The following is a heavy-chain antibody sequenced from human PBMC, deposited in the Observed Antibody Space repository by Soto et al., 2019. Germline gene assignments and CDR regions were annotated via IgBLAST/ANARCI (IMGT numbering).Heavy chain of an antibody. Sequence: SVKVSCKASGGSFSNCGISWVRQAPGQGLEWMGGIVPVFGRPNYAQRFRGRLTITADESTSTGYMELISLRAEDTAVYYCAKEAIIWGGSSRYSDYWGQGTLVTVSS. CDR1: GGSFSNCG. D-gene: IGHD1-26*01. CDR3: AKEAIIWGGSSRYSDY. CDR2: IVPVFGRP. J-gene: IGHJ4*02. V-gene: IGHV1-69*13.